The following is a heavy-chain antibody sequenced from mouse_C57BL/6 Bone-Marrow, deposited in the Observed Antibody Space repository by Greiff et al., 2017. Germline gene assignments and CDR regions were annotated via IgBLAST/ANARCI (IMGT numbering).Heavy chain of an antibody. V-gene: IGHV5-6*01. CDR1: GFTFSSYG. CDR3: ARQDY. CDR2: ISSGGSYT. J-gene: IGHJ2*01. Sequence: EVKLMESGGDLVKPGGSLKLSCAASGFTFSSYGMFWVRQPPDKRLEWVATISSGGSYTYYPDSVKGRFTISRDNATNTLYLQMSSLKSEDTAMYYCARQDYWGQGTTLTVSS.